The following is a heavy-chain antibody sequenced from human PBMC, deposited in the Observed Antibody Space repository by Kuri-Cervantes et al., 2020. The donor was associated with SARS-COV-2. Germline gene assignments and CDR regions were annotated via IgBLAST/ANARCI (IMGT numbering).Heavy chain of an antibody. Sequence: ESLKISCTVSGGSISSSSYYWGWIRQPPGKGLEWIGSIYYSGSTYYNPSLKSRVTISVDTSKNQFSLKLSSVTAADTAVYYCAHEPADWGSYPIGYWGQGTLVTVSS. CDR1: GGSISSSSYY. V-gene: IGHV4-39*07. CDR3: AHEPADWGSYPIGY. CDR2: IYYSGST. J-gene: IGHJ4*02. D-gene: IGHD3-16*02.